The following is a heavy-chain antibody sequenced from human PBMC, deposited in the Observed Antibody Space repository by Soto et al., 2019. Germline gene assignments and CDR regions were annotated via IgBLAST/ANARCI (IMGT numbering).Heavy chain of an antibody. V-gene: IGHV1-2*04. CDR3: ARDSGYSTGCVDV. Sequence: VSVKVSCKASGYTFIGYYMHWVRQAPGQGLEWMGWINPNSGGTNYAQKFQGWVTMTRDRSISTAYMELSRLKSDDTAVYYCARDSGYSTGCVDVWGQGTTVTVSS. D-gene: IGHD6-19*01. J-gene: IGHJ6*02. CDR2: INPNSGGT. CDR1: GYTFIGYY.